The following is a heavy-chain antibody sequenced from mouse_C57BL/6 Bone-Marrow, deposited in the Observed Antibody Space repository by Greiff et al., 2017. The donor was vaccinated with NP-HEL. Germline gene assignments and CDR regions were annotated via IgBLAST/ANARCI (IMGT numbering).Heavy chain of an antibody. J-gene: IGHJ2*01. V-gene: IGHV14-4*01. CDR3: TTNGYDGD. CDR1: GFNIKDDY. CDR2: IDPENGDT. D-gene: IGHD2-2*01. Sequence: DVQLQESGAELVRPGASVKLSCTASGFNIKDDYMHWVKQRPEQGLEWIGWIDPENGDTEYASKFQGKATITADTSSNTAYLQLSRLTSEDTAVYYCTTNGYDGDWGQGTTLTVSS.